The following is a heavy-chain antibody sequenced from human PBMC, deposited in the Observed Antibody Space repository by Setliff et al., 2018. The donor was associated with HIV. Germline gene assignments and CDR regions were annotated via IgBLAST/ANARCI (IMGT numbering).Heavy chain of an antibody. D-gene: IGHD6-13*01. CDR1: GYTFSSYD. CDR3: ASGGDYKLHSNRYYYYYYMDV. Sequence: ASVKVSCKTSGYTFSSYDINWVRQAPGQGLEWMGWINPNSGGTNYAQKFQGIVTITADESTTTYYMELSKLRSEGTAVYYCASGGDYKLHSNRYYYYYYMDVWGKVTAVTVSS. J-gene: IGHJ6*03. CDR2: INPNSGGT. V-gene: IGHV1-8*03.